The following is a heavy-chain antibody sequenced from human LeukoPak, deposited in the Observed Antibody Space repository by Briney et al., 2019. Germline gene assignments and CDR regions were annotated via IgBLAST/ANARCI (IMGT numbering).Heavy chain of an antibody. CDR3: AKETIAAAASYYFDY. D-gene: IGHD6-13*01. CDR2: IRYDGSNK. CDR1: GFTFSSYG. Sequence: PGGSLRLSCAASGFTFSSYGMHWVRQAPGKGLEWVAFIRYDGSNKYYADSVKGRFTISRDNSKNTLYPQMNSLRAEDTAVYYCAKETIAAAASYYFDYWGQGTLVTVSS. J-gene: IGHJ4*02. V-gene: IGHV3-30*02.